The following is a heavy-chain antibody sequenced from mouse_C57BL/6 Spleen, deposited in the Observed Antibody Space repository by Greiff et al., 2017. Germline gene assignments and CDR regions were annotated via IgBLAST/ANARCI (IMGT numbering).Heavy chain of an antibody. Sequence: QVQLKQPGAELVKPGASVKLSCKASGYTFTSYWMQWVKQRPGQGLEWIGEIDPSDSYTNYNQKFKGKATLTVDTSSSTAYMQLSSLTSEDSAVYYCARNWDDWGQGTTLTVSS. CDR1: GYTFTSYW. CDR2: IDPSDSYT. V-gene: IGHV1-50*01. D-gene: IGHD4-1*01. CDR3: ARNWDD. J-gene: IGHJ2*01.